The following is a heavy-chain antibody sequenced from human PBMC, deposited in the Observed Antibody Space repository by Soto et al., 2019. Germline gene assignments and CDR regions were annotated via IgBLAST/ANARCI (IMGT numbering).Heavy chain of an antibody. J-gene: IGHJ4*02. V-gene: IGHV1-18*01. CDR3: AASTATSSL. CDR2: INGYNGNT. D-gene: IGHD1-1*01. Sequence: QVQLVQSGAEVKKPRASVKVSCKASGYSFTNYGFSWVRQAPGQGLEWMGWINGYNGNTNYAPKLQGRFTMTTDTSTSTAYMELGSLTSDDTAVYFCAASTATSSLWGQGTLVTVSS. CDR1: GYSFTNYG.